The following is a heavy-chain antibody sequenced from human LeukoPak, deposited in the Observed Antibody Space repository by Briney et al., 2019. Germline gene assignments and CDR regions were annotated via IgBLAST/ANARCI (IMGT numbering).Heavy chain of an antibody. CDR3: ARHSSGYYYLSQFDY. Sequence: PSETLSLTCAVSGGSISSSNWWSWIRQPPGKGLEWIGYIYYSGSTNYNPSLKSRVTISIDTSKNQFSLKLSSVTAADTAVYYCARHSSGYYYLSQFDYWGQGTLVTVSS. CDR1: GGSISSSNW. V-gene: IGHV4-61*01. CDR2: IYYSGST. D-gene: IGHD3-22*01. J-gene: IGHJ4*02.